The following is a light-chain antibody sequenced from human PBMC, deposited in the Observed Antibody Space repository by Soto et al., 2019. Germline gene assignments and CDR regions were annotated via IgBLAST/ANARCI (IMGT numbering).Light chain of an antibody. CDR1: QSVSSSY. Sequence: EIVLTQSPGTLSLSPGERATLSCRASQSVSSSYLAWYQQKPGQAPRLLIYGASSRATGIPDRFSGMGSGTDFTLNTSILESEDFAVYYCQQYGSSLFFTFGPGTKVDIK. J-gene: IGKJ3*01. CDR3: QQYGSSLFFT. CDR2: GAS. V-gene: IGKV3-20*01.